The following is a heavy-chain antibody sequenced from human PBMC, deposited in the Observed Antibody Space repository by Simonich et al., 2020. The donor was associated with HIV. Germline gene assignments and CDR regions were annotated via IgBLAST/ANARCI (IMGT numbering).Heavy chain of an antibody. CDR3: ARHLGLAGSNWFDA. V-gene: IGHV4-34*01. J-gene: IGHJ5*02. Sequence: QVQLQQWGAGLLKPSETLSLTCAVYGVSFSDYYWSWIRQSPGQGLGWIGEINHSGNTNYNPSLKSRVTMSVDTSKNQFSLKLNSVTAADTAVYYCARHLGLAGSNWFDAWGQGTLVTVFS. CDR2: INHSGNT. CDR1: GVSFSDYY. D-gene: IGHD6-19*01.